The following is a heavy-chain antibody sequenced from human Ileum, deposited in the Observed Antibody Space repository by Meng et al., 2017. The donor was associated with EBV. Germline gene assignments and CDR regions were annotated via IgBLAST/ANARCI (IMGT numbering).Heavy chain of an antibody. Sequence: QITLTESGHTLVKPTQTLPLTCTFSGFSLNTGGMAVSWIRQPPGKALEWLALIYWDDDKRYSPSLKTRLTITKDTSKNQVVLTMTNMDPVDTATYYCARRSFAAGSPDYWGQGTLVTVSS. V-gene: IGHV2-5*02. CDR3: ARRSFAAGSPDY. J-gene: IGHJ4*02. CDR1: GFSLNTGGMA. D-gene: IGHD3-10*01. CDR2: IYWDDDK.